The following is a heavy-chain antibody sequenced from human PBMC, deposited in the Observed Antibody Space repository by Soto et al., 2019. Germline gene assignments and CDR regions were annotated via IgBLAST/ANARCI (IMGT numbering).Heavy chain of an antibody. CDR1: GFTFSSYA. V-gene: IGHV3-23*01. CDR3: AKDGRIPYSSSWYGGMDV. CDR2: ISGSGGST. Sequence: GGSLRLSCAASGFTFSSYAMSWVRQAPGKGLEWVSAISGSGGSTYYADSVKGRFTISRDNSKNTLYLQMNSLRAEDTTVYYCAKDGRIPYSSSWYGGMDVWGQGTTVTVSS. D-gene: IGHD6-13*01. J-gene: IGHJ6*02.